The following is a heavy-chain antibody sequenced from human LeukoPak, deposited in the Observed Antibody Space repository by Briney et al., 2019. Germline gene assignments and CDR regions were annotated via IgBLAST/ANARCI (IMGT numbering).Heavy chain of an antibody. Sequence: SETLSLTCAVSGYSISSGYYWVWVRQPPGKGLEWIGSIYHSGNSYYNPSLRSRVTISVDTSKNQFFLKVSSVTAAVTAVYYCARRAGSGWPTFDYWGQGTLVTVSS. CDR3: ARRAGSGWPTFDY. CDR1: GYSISSGYY. V-gene: IGHV4-38-2*01. D-gene: IGHD6-19*01. CDR2: IYHSGNS. J-gene: IGHJ4*02.